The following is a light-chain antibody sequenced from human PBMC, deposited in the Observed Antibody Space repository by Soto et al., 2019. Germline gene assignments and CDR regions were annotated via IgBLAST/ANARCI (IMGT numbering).Light chain of an antibody. CDR2: RNN. J-gene: IGLJ2*01. V-gene: IGLV1-47*01. Sequence: QSVLTQPPSASGTPGQRVTISCSGSSSNIGSNYVYWYQQFPGTAPKLLIYRNNERPSGVPDRFSGSKSGTSASLAISGLRPEDEANFYCAAWDDSLSGVVFGGGTQLTVL. CDR3: AAWDDSLSGVV. CDR1: SSNIGSNY.